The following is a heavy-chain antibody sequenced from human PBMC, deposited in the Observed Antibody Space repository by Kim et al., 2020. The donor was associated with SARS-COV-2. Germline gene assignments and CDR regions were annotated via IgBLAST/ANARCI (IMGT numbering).Heavy chain of an antibody. Sequence: GGSLRLSCAASGFTFSSYSMNWVRQAPGKGLEWVSSISSSSSYIYYADAVKGRFTISRDNAKNSLYLQMNSLRAEDTAVYYCARDHGRITMVRGVIPPWFDPWGQGTLVTVSS. CDR1: GFTFSSYS. D-gene: IGHD3-10*01. CDR2: ISSSSSYI. J-gene: IGHJ5*02. V-gene: IGHV3-21*01. CDR3: ARDHGRITMVRGVIPPWFDP.